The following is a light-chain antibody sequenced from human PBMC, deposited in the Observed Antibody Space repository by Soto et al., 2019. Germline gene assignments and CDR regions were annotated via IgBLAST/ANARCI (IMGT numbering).Light chain of an antibody. CDR1: QSLVHSDGKTY. J-gene: IGKJ2*01. Sequence: DVVMTQSPLSLPVTLGQPASISCRSSQSLVHSDGKTYLNWFQQRPGQSPRRLIYKVSNRDSGVPDRFSGSGSGTDFTLKISRVEAEDVGVYYCMQGTHWPPYTFGQGTKLELK. CDR2: KVS. V-gene: IGKV2-30*02. CDR3: MQGTHWPPYT.